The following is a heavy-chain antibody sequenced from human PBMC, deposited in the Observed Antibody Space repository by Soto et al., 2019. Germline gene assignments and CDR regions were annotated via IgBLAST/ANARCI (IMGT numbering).Heavy chain of an antibody. J-gene: IGHJ5*02. CDR1: GFTFVNYA. V-gene: IGHV3-9*01. D-gene: IGHD3-3*01. Sequence: GGSLILSFVASGFTFVNYAMHSVRQAPGKVMEWVSGISCNSGNIQYADSVKGLFTIARDHDKNSLYLEIHSLRGEDTALSFCAKSLKILGLATTRSRTHDAWGQGALVTVSS. CDR3: AKSLKILGLATTRSRTHDA. CDR2: ISCNSGNI.